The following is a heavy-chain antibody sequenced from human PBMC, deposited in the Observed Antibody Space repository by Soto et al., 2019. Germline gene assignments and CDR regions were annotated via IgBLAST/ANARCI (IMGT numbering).Heavy chain of an antibody. D-gene: IGHD3-9*01. V-gene: IGHV1-3*01. J-gene: IGHJ3*02. CDR2: INAGNGNT. CDR1: GYTFTSYA. Sequence: ASVKVSCKAAGYTFTSYAMHWVRQAPGQRLEWMGWINAGNGNTKYSQKFQGRVTITRDTSASTAYMELSSLRSEDTAVYYCARDQPPLRYFYWLLSAAFDIWGQGTMVTVSS. CDR3: ARDQPPLRYFYWLLSAAFDI.